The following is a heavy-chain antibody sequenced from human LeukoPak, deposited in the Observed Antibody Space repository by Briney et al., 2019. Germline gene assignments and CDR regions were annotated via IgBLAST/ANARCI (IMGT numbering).Heavy chain of an antibody. V-gene: IGHV3-30*02. J-gene: IGHJ4*02. Sequence: GGSLRLSCAASGFTFSSYAMSWVRQAPGKGLEWVAFIRYDGSNKYYVDSVKGRFTISRDNSKNTLYLQMNSLRAEDTAVYYCAKDKYSSGWYGRGDYWGQGTLVTVSS. CDR1: GFTFSSYA. D-gene: IGHD6-19*01. CDR2: IRYDGSNK. CDR3: AKDKYSSGWYGRGDY.